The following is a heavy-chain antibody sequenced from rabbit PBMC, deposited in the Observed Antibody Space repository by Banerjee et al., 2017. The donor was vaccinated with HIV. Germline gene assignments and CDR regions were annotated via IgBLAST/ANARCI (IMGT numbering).Heavy chain of an antibody. V-gene: IGHV1S7*01. CDR2: IHAGDGGT. CDR3: VRAPYASSSGYFHL. Sequence: RLVESRGGLVQPGESLTLSCKASGFTISSGYWIDWVRQAPGKGLEWIGTIHAGDGGTYYASWVNGRFTISSDNAQNTVDLQMNSLTAADTATYFCVRAPYASSSGYFHLWGPGTLVTVS. CDR1: GFTISSGY. D-gene: IGHD1-1*01. J-gene: IGHJ4*01.